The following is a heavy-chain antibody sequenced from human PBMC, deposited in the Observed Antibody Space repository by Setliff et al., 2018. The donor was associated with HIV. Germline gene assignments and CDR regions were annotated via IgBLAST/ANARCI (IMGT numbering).Heavy chain of an antibody. CDR2: IKKDGSDK. CDR1: GFTFSNSW. CDR3: ASSRPPDDSSGYLDH. V-gene: IGHV3-7*03. Sequence: PGESLKISCAASGFTFSNSWMTWVRQAPGKGLEWVANIKKDGSDKFYMDSVKGRFAISRDNAKNSLNLEMNSLRAEDTAIYYCASSRPPDDSSGYLDHWGQGTLVTVSS. D-gene: IGHD3-22*01. J-gene: IGHJ4*01.